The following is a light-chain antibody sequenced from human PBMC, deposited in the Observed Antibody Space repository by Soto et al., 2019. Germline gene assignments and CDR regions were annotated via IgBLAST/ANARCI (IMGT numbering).Light chain of an antibody. CDR1: NSDVGGYDY. Sequence: QSALTQPPSASGSPGQSVTISCTGTNSDVGGYDYVSWYQQHPGKAPKLMIYEVAKRPSGVPDRFSGSKSGNTASLTVSGLQAENEPDYFCSSHADSYNWVFGGGTKLTVL. CDR2: EVA. CDR3: SSHADSYNWV. V-gene: IGLV2-8*01. J-gene: IGLJ3*02.